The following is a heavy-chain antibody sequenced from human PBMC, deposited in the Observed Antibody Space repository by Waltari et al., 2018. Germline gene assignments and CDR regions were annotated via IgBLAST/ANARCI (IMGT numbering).Heavy chain of an antibody. V-gene: IGHV3-23*01. CDR1: GFTCLSYA. CDR2: ISGPALTT. J-gene: IGHJ4*02. D-gene: IGHD6-13*01. CDR3: AKAGGIAAAEFQFDF. Sequence: EVPLLESGGGLVRPGGSLRRSCAASGFTCLSYAMTWVRQAPGKWLECVSSISGPALTTFYADSVKGRFSVSRDNSKNTLYLQINGLRADDTAVYYCAKAGGIAAAEFQFDFWGRGTLVTVSS.